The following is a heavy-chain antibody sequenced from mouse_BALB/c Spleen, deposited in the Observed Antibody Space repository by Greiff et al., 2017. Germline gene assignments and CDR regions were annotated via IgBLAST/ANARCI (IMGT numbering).Heavy chain of an antibody. Sequence: QVQLKESGPGLVAPSQSLSITCTVSGFSLTSYGVHWVRQPPGKGLEWLGVIWAGGSTNYNSALMSRLSISKDNSKSQVFLKMNSLQTDDTAMYYCARGDYYYGSSHYFDYWGQGTTLTVSS. J-gene: IGHJ2*01. CDR1: GFSLTSYG. D-gene: IGHD1-1*01. CDR3: ARGDYYYGSSHYFDY. CDR2: IWAGGST. V-gene: IGHV2-9*02.